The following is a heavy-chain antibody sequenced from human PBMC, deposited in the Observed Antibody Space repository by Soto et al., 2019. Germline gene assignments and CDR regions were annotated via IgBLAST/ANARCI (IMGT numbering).Heavy chain of an antibody. V-gene: IGHV3-23*01. CDR3: AKDAVPYNGKWDWFDS. J-gene: IGHJ5*01. CDR1: RFTFSDFA. CDR2: IGGTGTDT. D-gene: IGHD1-20*01. Sequence: DVQLLESGGGLVQPGGSLTLSCAASRFTFSDFAMSWVRQAPGKGLEWVSSIGGTGTDTHYADSVKGRFTISRDNSRNTLYLQIDSLRDKDTAVYYCAKDAVPYNGKWDWFDSWCQGTLVSVSS.